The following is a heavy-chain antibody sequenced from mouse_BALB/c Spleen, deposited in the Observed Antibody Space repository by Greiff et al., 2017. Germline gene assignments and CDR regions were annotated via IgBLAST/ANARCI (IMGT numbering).Heavy chain of an antibody. V-gene: IGHV2-6-7*01. CDR3: ARGTSMIAPERWLAS. D-gene: IGHD2-4*01. J-gene: IGHJ3*01. Sequence: VQLVESGPGLVAPSQSLSITCTVSGFSLTGYGVNWVRQPPGKGLEWLGMIWGDGSTDYNSALKSRLSISKDNSKSQVILKMNSLQTDDTARYYCARGTSMIAPERWLASWGQGTLVTVS. CDR2: IWGDGST. CDR1: GFSLTGYG.